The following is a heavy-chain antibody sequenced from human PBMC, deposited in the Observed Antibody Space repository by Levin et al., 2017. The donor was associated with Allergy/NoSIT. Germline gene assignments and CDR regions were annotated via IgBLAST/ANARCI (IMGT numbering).Heavy chain of an antibody. J-gene: IGHJ6*04. Sequence: GESLKISCKTSGYSFNSFWIGWVRQVPGKGLEWIGIIYPGDSDTTYSPSFQGQVTISADKSIDTAYLQWSRVRASDTAVYYCAKMRCSATCHWPYYVMDVWGTGTTVTVSS. CDR2: IYPGDSDT. CDR1: GYSFNSFW. D-gene: IGHD2-8*01. CDR3: AKMRCSATCHWPYYVMDV. V-gene: IGHV5-51*01.